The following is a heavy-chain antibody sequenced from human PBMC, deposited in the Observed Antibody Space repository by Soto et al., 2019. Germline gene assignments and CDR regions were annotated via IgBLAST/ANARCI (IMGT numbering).Heavy chain of an antibody. CDR2: IYYSGST. D-gene: IGHD4-17*01. Sequence: QLQLQESGSGLVKPSETLSLTCTVSGGSISSSSYYWGWIRQPPGKGLEWIGSIYYSGSTYYNPSLKSRVTISVDTSKNQFSLKLSSVTAADTAVYYCARRTVTHFDYWGQGTLVTVSS. CDR3: ARRTVTHFDY. CDR1: GGSISSSSYY. V-gene: IGHV4-39*01. J-gene: IGHJ4*02.